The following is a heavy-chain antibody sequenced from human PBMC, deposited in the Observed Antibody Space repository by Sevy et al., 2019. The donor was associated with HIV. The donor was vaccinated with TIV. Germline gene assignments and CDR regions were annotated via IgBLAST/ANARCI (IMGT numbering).Heavy chain of an antibody. D-gene: IGHD2-21*01. V-gene: IGHV4-59*01. CDR1: GGSITSYY. CDR2: IYYSGTT. J-gene: IGHJ4*02. Sequence: SETLSLTCTVSGGSITSYYWSWIRQPPGRGLEWIGYIYYSGTTPYNPSLKSRVTISIDTSKNQFSLKLSSVTAADTAVYYCARDRDGCIDYWGQGTLVTVSS. CDR3: ARDRDGCIDY.